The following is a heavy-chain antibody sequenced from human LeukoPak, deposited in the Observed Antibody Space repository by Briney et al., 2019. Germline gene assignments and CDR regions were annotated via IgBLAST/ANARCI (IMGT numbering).Heavy chain of an antibody. CDR1: GYTFTGYY. CDR3: ARGWLQPPVYDI. D-gene: IGHD5-24*01. CDR2: INPNSRGT. J-gene: IGHJ3*02. V-gene: IGHV1-2*02. Sequence: ASVKVSCKASGYTFTGYYMHWVRQAPGQGLEWMGWINPNSRGTNYAQKFQGRVTMTRDTSISTAYMELSRLRSDDTAVYYCARGWLQPPVYDIWGQGTMVTVSS.